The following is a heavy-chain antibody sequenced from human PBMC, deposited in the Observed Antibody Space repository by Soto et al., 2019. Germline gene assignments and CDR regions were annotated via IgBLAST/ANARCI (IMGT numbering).Heavy chain of an antibody. CDR2: LIPLFGTA. J-gene: IGHJ4*02. D-gene: IGHD3-10*01. CDR1: GVTFSSET. V-gene: IGHV1-69*01. Sequence: QVQLVQSGADVKKPGSSVKVSCQASGVTFSSETLGWVRQAPGQGLEWVGGLIPLFGTASYAQKFQGRVTITADDSTSTVYIELSRLRADDTAVYFCATELGENPASPFDAWGQGTLVTVSS. CDR3: ATELGENPASPFDA.